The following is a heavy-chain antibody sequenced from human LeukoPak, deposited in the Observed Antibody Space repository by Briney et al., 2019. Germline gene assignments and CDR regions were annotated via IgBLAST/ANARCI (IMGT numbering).Heavy chain of an antibody. Sequence: GGSLRLSCAASGFNFNTYTMNWVRQAPGKGLEWVSSISSSSSYIYYADSVKGRFTISRDNAKNSLYLQMNSLRAEDTAVYYCARDSLVPTDDYWGQGTLVTVSS. CDR2: ISSSSSYI. CDR3: ARDSLVPTDDY. CDR1: GFNFNTYT. V-gene: IGHV3-21*01. D-gene: IGHD4-17*01. J-gene: IGHJ4*02.